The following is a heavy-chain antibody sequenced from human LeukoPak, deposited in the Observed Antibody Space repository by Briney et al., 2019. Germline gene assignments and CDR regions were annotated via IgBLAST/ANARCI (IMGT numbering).Heavy chain of an antibody. Sequence: GGSLRLSCAASGIIFSDFGMHWVRQAPGKGLEWMAIIWYDGSNKYYADSVKGRFTISRDNSQNTMYLQMNSLRAEDSAVYYCVKATCSGASCFSNSRDAFDVWGQGTMVTVSS. CDR1: GIIFSDFG. D-gene: IGHD2-15*01. CDR3: VKATCSGASCFSNSRDAFDV. CDR2: IWYDGSNK. J-gene: IGHJ3*01. V-gene: IGHV3-33*06.